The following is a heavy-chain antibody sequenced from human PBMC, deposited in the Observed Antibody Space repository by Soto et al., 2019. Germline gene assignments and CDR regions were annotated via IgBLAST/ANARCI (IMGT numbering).Heavy chain of an antibody. V-gene: IGHV3-33*01. CDR2: IWFDGSKT. J-gene: IGHJ5*02. CDR3: VRDSVSLFSCGGDCNSLDA. D-gene: IGHD2-21*02. Sequence: QAQLVESGGGVGQPGESLRLSCAASGFTLRSYGVHWVRQAPGKGLEGVAVIWFDGSKTYYGDSVRGRFIASRDNAKNTVYLQMNSLTAEDTAVYYCVRDSVSLFSCGGDCNSLDAWGRGSLVSVSS. CDR1: GFTLRSYG.